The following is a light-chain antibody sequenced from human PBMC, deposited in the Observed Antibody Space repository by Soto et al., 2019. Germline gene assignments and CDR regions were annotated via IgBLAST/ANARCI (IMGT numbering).Light chain of an antibody. CDR1: QSVISN. Sequence: EIVLTQSPATLSLSPGERATLSCGASQSVISNLAWYQHKPGQAPRLLIYRATARAAGIPARFGGSGSGTEFTLTISSLQSEDFAIYYCQQYDDWPLTFGQGTKVDIK. CDR3: QQYDDWPLT. CDR2: RAT. V-gene: IGKV3-15*01. J-gene: IGKJ1*01.